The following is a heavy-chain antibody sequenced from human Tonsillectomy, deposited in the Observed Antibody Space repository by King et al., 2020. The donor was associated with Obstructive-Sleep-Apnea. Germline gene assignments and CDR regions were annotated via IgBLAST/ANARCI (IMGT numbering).Heavy chain of an antibody. J-gene: IGHJ3*02. D-gene: IGHD3-3*01. CDR3: ARGWWSEDLWSGYHGFDI. Sequence: VQLVESGGALVQPGGALILSCAASGFSVRSDYMTWVRQAPGKGLEWVSVNYSAASTYYADVVKGRFTLSRHSSNNTLYLQMNSLGVEDTAVYYCARGWWSEDLWSGYHGFDIWGQGAVVTVSS. CDR2: NYSAAST. V-gene: IGHV3-53*04. CDR1: GFSVRSDY.